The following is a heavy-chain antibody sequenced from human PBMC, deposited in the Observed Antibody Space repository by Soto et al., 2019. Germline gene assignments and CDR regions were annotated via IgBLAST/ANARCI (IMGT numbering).Heavy chain of an antibody. D-gene: IGHD3-22*01. Sequence: GGSLRLSCAASGFTFSNYAMTWVRQAPGKGLEWVSTISGSAGSTYYADSVKGRFTISRDISKNTLYLQMNSLRAEDTAVYYCAKDMSYYDSSGYYSGYYYYGVDVWGQGTTVTVSS. CDR3: AKDMSYYDSSGYYSGYYYYGVDV. CDR2: ISGSAGST. CDR1: GFTFSNYA. V-gene: IGHV3-23*01. J-gene: IGHJ6*02.